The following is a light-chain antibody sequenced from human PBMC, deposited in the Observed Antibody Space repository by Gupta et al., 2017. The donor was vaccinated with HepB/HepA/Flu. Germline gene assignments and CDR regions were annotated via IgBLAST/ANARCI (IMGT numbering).Light chain of an antibody. Sequence: SVLTQPPSVSGAPGQRVTIPCTGNSSNIGAYYDVHWYQQLPGKAPKLVINGNTNRPSGVSDRFSAARSGTSASLAITGLQTEDEADYYCQSFDRSLSGAVFGGGTKVTVL. V-gene: IGLV1-40*01. CDR2: GNT. CDR1: SSNIGAYYD. CDR3: QSFDRSLSGAV. J-gene: IGLJ3*02.